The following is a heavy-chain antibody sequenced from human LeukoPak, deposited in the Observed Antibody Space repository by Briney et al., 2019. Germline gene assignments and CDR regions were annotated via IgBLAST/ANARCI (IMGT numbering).Heavy chain of an antibody. V-gene: IGHV3-30*02. CDR1: GFTFSSYG. D-gene: IGHD6-13*01. J-gene: IGHJ4*02. Sequence: PGGSLRLSCAASGFTFSSYGMHWVRQAPGKGLEWVAFIRYDGSNKYYADSVKGRFTISRDNSKNTLYLQMNSLRAEDTAVYYCASLYSSSRPSDYWGQGTLVTVSS. CDR3: ASLYSSSRPSDY. CDR2: IRYDGSNK.